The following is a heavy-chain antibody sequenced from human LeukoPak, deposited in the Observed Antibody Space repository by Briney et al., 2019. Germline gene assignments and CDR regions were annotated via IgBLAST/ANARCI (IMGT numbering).Heavy chain of an antibody. CDR2: IYYSGST. J-gene: IGHJ3*02. D-gene: IGHD5-12*01. CDR3: AGIVATIDAFDI. V-gene: IGHV4-31*03. CDR1: GDSISGGGYY. Sequence: SQTLSLTCTVSGDSISGGGYYWSWIRQHPGKGLEWIGYIYYSGSTYYNPSLKSRVTISVDTSKNQFSLKLSSVTAADTAVYYCAGIVATIDAFDIWGQGTMVTVSS.